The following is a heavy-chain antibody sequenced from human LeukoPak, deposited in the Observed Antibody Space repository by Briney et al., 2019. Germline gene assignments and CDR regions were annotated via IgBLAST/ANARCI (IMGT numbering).Heavy chain of an antibody. CDR1: GFTFSSYA. CDR2: ISYDGSNK. J-gene: IGHJ4*02. CDR3: AGRIVGATAVTC. D-gene: IGHD1-26*01. V-gene: IGHV3-30*14. Sequence: GGSLRLSCAASGFTFSSYAMHWVRQAPGKGLEWVAVISYDGSNKYYADSVKGRFTISRDNSKNTLYLQMNSLRAEDTAVYYCAGRIVGATAVTCWGQGTLVTVSS.